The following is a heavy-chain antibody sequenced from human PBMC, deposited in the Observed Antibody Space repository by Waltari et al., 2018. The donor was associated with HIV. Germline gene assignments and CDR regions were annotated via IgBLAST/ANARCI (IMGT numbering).Heavy chain of an antibody. Sequence: VQLVQSGAEVKKPGASVKASCKASGYTFTASYLHWVRQAPGQGLEWMGRINPNSGGTNYAQQFQGRVTMTRDTSISTAYMELSRLRSDDTAVYYCAREGARMTTMIYYYYGMDVWGQGTTVTVSS. CDR2: INPNSGGT. J-gene: IGHJ6*02. D-gene: IGHD4-4*01. V-gene: IGHV1-2*06. CDR1: GYTFTASY. CDR3: AREGARMTTMIYYYYGMDV.